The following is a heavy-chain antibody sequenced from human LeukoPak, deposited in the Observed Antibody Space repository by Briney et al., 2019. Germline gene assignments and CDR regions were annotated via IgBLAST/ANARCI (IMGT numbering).Heavy chain of an antibody. CDR2: IHPNSGDT. CDR1: GYTFAGYY. J-gene: IGHJ4*02. V-gene: IGHV1-2*02. D-gene: IGHD4-17*01. Sequence: ASVKVSCKASGYTFAGYYMHWVRQAPGLGLEWMGWIHPNSGDTKYAQKFQGRVTMTRDTSISTAYMELGSLRSDDTAVYYCARASTVTKSYFGCWGQGTLVTVSS. CDR3: ARASTVTKSYFGC.